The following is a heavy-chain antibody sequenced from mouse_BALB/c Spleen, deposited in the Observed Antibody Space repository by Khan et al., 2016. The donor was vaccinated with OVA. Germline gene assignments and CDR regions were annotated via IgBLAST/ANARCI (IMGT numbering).Heavy chain of an antibody. CDR1: GYTFTSYW. CDR2: TNPTNGRT. V-gene: IGHV1S81*02. Sequence: QLQQSGAELVKAGASVKMSCKASGYTFTSYWMHWVKQRLGQGLEWFAETNPTNGRTYYNEKFKSKATLTVDKSSRTAYMLLRGPTFEDSAFYYCTRIKKIVATYFDDWGQGTTLTVSS. CDR3: TRIKKIVATYFDD. D-gene: IGHD1-1*01. J-gene: IGHJ2*01.